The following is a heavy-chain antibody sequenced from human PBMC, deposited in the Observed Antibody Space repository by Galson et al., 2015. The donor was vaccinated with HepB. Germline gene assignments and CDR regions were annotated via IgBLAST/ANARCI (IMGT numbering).Heavy chain of an antibody. CDR3: ARDDGSGWTSDF. D-gene: IGHD6-19*01. CDR1: GYTFTNYH. CDR2: INPNTGDA. Sequence: SVKVSCKASGYTFTNYHMHWVRQAPGQGLEWIARINPNTGDANYARDFQGRVTMTRDTSISTAYLDLSRLRSDDTAVYYCARDDGSGWTSDFWGQGTLVTVSS. J-gene: IGHJ4*02. V-gene: IGHV1-2*06.